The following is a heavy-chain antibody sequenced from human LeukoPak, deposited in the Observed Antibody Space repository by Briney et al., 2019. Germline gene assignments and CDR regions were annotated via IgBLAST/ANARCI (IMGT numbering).Heavy chain of an antibody. D-gene: IGHD1-26*01. CDR1: GASISTSRDY. J-gene: IGHJ4*02. V-gene: IGHV4-61*01. CDR2: IYYSGST. Sequence: SETLSLTRTVSGASISTSRDYWSWIRQPPGKGLERIGYIYYSGSTNYNPSLKSRVTISVDTSKNQFSLKLSSVTAADTAVYYCERALRGSYDIDYWGQGTLVTVSS. CDR3: ERALRGSYDIDY.